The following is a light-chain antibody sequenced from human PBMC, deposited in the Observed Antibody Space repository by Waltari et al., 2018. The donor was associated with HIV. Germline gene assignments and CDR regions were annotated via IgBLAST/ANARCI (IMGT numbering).Light chain of an antibody. V-gene: IGLV3-21*02. CDR2: DDS. CDR3: QVCDTSSDHVDYV. J-gene: IGLJ1*01. Sequence: SFVLTQPPSVSVAPGQTATISCGESNIGSRSVHWYQLKPGQAPVLVVYDDSDRPSGIPERFSGANAGNTATLTISRVEAGDEADYFCQVCDTSSDHVDYVFGTGTKVTVL. CDR1: NIGSRS.